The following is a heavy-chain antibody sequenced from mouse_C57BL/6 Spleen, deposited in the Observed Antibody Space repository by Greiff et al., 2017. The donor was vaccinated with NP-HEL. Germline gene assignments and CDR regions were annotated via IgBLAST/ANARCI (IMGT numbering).Heavy chain of an antibody. CDR2: IHPNSGST. CDR1: GYTFTSYW. J-gene: IGHJ3*01. V-gene: IGHV1-64*01. Sequence: QVQLQQPGAELVKPGASVKFSCKASGYTFTSYWMHWVKQRPGQGLEWIGMIHPNSGSTNYNEKFKSKATLTVDKSSSTAYMQLSSLTSEDSAVYYCAYDYDGGFAYWGQGTLVTVSA. D-gene: IGHD2-4*01. CDR3: AYDYDGGFAY.